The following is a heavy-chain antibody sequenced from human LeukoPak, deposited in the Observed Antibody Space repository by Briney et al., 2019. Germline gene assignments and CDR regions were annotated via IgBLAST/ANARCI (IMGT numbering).Heavy chain of an antibody. CDR2: TYYRSRWFN. V-gene: IGHV6-1*01. J-gene: IGHJ4*02. D-gene: IGHD5-18*01. Sequence: SQTLSLTCAISGDTVSRNGVAWNWIRQSPSRGLEWLGRTYYRSRWFNDYEVSVISRISVNPDTSKNQFSLQLNSVTPEDTAVYYCARERGYSYGLYCFDYWGQGTLVTVSS. CDR1: GDTVSRNGVA. CDR3: ARERGYSYGLYCFDY.